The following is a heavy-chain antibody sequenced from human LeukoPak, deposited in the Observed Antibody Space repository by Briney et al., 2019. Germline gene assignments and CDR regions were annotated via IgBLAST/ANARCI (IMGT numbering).Heavy chain of an antibody. CDR1: GFSVSMKY. V-gene: IGHV3-53*01. J-gene: IGHJ6*03. D-gene: IGHD3-10*01. Sequence: GGALRLSCAASGFSVSMKYMTWVRQAPGKGLEWVSAIFSGGTTYYADSVKGRFTVSRDNSKNMMYLQMNSLSAEDAAVYYCARFSGPGMQHYYYYIDVWGTGTPVTVSS. CDR2: IFSGGTT. CDR3: ARFSGPGMQHYYYYIDV.